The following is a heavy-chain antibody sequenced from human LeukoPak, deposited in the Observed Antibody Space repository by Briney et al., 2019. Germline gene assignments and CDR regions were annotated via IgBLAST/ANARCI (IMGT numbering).Heavy chain of an antibody. CDR3: ARESEDSSAPFDY. D-gene: IGHD3-22*01. J-gene: IGHJ4*02. CDR1: GFTFSSYS. Sequence: GGSLRLSCAASGFTFSSYSVNWVRQAPGKGLGWVSYISSSSSTIYYADSVKGRFTISRDNAKNSLYLQMNSLRAEDTAVYYCARESEDSSAPFDYWGQGTLVTVPS. CDR2: ISSSSSTI. V-gene: IGHV3-48*01.